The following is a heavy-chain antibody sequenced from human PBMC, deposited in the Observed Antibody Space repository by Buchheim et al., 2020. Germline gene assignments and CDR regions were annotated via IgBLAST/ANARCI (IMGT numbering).Heavy chain of an antibody. D-gene: IGHD3-16*01. CDR1: GFTFSSYA. J-gene: IGHJ4*02. CDR3: AKWRFATFGED. Sequence: EVQMLESGGGLVQPGGSLRLSCAASGFTFSSYAMSWVRQAPGKGREWVSAISGGGVSTYYAESVKGRVTISRDNSKNTLYLQMNSLRPDDTAVYYCAKWRFATFGEDWGQGTL. V-gene: IGHV3-23*01. CDR2: ISGGGVST.